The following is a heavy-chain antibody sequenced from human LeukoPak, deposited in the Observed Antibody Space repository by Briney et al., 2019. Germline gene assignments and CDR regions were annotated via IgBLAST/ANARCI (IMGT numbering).Heavy chain of an antibody. Sequence: SETLSLTRAVYGGSFSGYYWSWIRQPPGKGLEWIGEINHSGSTNYNPSLKSRVTISVDTSKNQFSLKLSSVTAPDTAVYYCARGKGQWLIWKAFDIWGQGTMVTVSS. J-gene: IGHJ3*02. D-gene: IGHD6-19*01. CDR1: GGSFSGYY. CDR2: INHSGST. V-gene: IGHV4-34*01. CDR3: ARGKGQWLIWKAFDI.